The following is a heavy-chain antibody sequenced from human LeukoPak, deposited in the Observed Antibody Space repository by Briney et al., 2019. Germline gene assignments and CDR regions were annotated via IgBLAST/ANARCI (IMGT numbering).Heavy chain of an antibody. J-gene: IGHJ3*02. D-gene: IGHD4-23*01. CDR3: ARDGLDYGGNSDDAFDI. CDR1: GFTFDDYA. Sequence: GGSLRLSCAASGFTFDDYAMHWVRQAPGKGLEWVAVISYDGSNKYCADSVKGRFTISRDNSKNTLYLQMNSLRAEDTAVYYCARDGLDYGGNSDDAFDIWGQGTMVTVSS. V-gene: IGHV3-30-3*01. CDR2: ISYDGSNK.